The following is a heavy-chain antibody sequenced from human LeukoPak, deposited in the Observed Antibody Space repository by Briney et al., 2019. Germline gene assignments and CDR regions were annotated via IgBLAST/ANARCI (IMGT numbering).Heavy chain of an antibody. J-gene: IGHJ5*02. CDR2: IIPIFGTA. Sequence: SVKVSCKASGGTFSSYAISWVRQAPGQGLEWMGGIIPIFGTANYAQKFQGRVTITADESTSTAYMELSSLRSEDTAVYYCARRIADYSSYNWFGPWGQGTLVTVSS. D-gene: IGHD4-11*01. CDR3: ARRIADYSSYNWFGP. V-gene: IGHV1-69*13. CDR1: GGTFSSYA.